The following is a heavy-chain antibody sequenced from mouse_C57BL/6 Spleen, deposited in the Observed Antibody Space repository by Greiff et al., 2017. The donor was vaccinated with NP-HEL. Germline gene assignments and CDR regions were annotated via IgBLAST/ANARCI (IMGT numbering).Heavy chain of an antibody. V-gene: IGHV1-76*01. D-gene: IGHD1-1*01. Sequence: QVQLQQSGAELVRPGASVKLSCKASGYTFTDYYINWVKQRPGQGLEWIARIYPGSGNTYYNEKFKGKATLTAEKSSSTAYMQLSSLTSEDSAVYFCARHYGWYFDVWGTGTTVTVSS. CDR2: IYPGSGNT. J-gene: IGHJ1*03. CDR3: ARHYGWYFDV. CDR1: GYTFTDYY.